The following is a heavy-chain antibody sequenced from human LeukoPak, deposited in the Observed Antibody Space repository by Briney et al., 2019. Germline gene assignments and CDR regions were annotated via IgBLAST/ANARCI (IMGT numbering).Heavy chain of an antibody. Sequence: SETLSLTCTVSGGSISNYYWSWIRQPPGKGLEWIGFIYYSGTTNYNPSLKSRVTISVDTSRTQFSLKLSSVTAADTAVYYCARGSLTYYDSSGYYYRAFDIWGQGTMVTVSS. CDR3: ARGSLTYYDSSGYYYRAFDI. V-gene: IGHV4-59*12. CDR2: IYYSGTT. J-gene: IGHJ3*02. D-gene: IGHD3-22*01. CDR1: GGSISNYY.